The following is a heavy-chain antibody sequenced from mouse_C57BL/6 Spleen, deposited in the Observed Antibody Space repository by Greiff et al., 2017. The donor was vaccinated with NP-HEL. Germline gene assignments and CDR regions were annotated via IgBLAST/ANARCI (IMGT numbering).Heavy chain of an antibody. CDR1: GFTFSNYW. V-gene: IGHV6-3*01. Sequence: EVKLEESGGGLVQPGGSMKLSCGASGFTFSNYWMNWVRQSPEKGLEWVAQIRLKSDNYATHYAESVKGRFTISRDDSKSSVYLQMNNLRAEDTGIYYCTAYYDYDVYAMDYWGQGTSVTVSS. CDR3: TAYYDYDVYAMDY. D-gene: IGHD2-4*01. J-gene: IGHJ4*01. CDR2: IRLKSDNYAT.